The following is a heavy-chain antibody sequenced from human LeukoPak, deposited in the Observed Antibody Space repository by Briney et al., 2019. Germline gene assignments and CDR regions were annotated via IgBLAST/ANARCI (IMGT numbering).Heavy chain of an antibody. D-gene: IGHD4-17*01. CDR1: GASISDGDYY. J-gene: IGHJ4*02. V-gene: IGHV4-61*02. CDR3: AGRYLPKTVTTFDY. CDR2: IYTSGST. Sequence: SETLSLTCTVSGASISDGDYYWSWIRQPSGRGLEWIGRIYTSGSTNYNPSLESRVSISVDTSRNHFSLTLTSVTAADTAVYFCAGRYLPKTVTTFDYWGQGTLVTVSS.